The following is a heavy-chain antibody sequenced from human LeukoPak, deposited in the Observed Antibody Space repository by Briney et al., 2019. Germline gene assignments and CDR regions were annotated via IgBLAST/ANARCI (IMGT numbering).Heavy chain of an antibody. CDR2: IRYDGSNK. D-gene: IGHD5-12*01. CDR3: AKLGGYSGYDPRIAAAGYFDY. CDR1: GFTFSSYG. J-gene: IGHJ4*02. V-gene: IGHV3-30*02. Sequence: PGGPLRLSCAASGFTFSSYGMHWVRQAPGKGLEWVAFIRYDGSNKYYADSVKGRFTISRDNSKNTLYLQMNSLRAEDTAVYYCAKLGGYSGYDPRIAAAGYFDYWGQGTLVTVSS.